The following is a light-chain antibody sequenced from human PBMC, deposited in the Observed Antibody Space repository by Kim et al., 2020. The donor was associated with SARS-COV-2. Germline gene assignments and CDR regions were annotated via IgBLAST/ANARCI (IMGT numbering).Light chain of an antibody. CDR1: VSNNGGGYD. CDR3: RSYDGSLRGYV. Sequence: QGSTPSSTGSVSNNGGGYDATWYQQLPRTAHKLLIYANNNLPSGVPARFSGSKSGTSASLVITGLQGEDEADYYCRSYDGSLRGYVFGTGTKVTVL. J-gene: IGLJ1*01. CDR2: ANN. V-gene: IGLV1-40*01.